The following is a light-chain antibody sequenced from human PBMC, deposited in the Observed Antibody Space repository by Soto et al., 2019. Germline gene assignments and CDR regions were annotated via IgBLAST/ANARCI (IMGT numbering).Light chain of an antibody. J-gene: IGLJ2*01. CDR3: SSYAGNSNVL. CDR2: EVT. CDR1: SSDVGFYNY. Sequence: QSALTQPPSASGSPGQSVTISCTGTSSDVGFYNYVSWYQQHPGKAPKLMIYEVTKRPSGAPDRFSGSKSGNTASLTVSGLQAEDEADYHCSSYAGNSNVLFGGGTKVTVL. V-gene: IGLV2-8*01.